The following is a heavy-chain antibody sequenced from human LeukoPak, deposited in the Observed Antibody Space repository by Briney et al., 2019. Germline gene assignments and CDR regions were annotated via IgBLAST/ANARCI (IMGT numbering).Heavy chain of an antibody. Sequence: PGRSLRLSCAASGFIFSNYAMHWVRQAPGKGLEWVAVISYDGNNKYYADSVKGRFTISRDNSKNTLYLQMNSLRAEDTAVYYCASHVLRYFDWSKGAFDYWGQGTLVTVSS. CDR2: ISYDGNNK. V-gene: IGHV3-30*14. CDR1: GFIFSNYA. CDR3: ASHVLRYFDWSKGAFDY. J-gene: IGHJ4*02. D-gene: IGHD3-9*01.